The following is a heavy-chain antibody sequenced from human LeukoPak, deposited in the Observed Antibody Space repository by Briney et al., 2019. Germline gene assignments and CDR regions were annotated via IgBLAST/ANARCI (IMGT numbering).Heavy chain of an antibody. Sequence: GGSLRLSCAASGFTFSSYSMNWVRQAPGKGLEWVSYISSSSNTIYYADSVKGRFTISRDNAKNSLYLQVNSLRAEDTAVYYCARERAFDIWGQGTMVTVSS. J-gene: IGHJ3*02. CDR3: ARERAFDI. CDR2: ISSSSNTI. V-gene: IGHV3-48*01. CDR1: GFTFSSYS.